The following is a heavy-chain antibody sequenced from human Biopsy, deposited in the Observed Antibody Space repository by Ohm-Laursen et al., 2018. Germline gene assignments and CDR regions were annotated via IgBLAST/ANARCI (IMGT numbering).Heavy chain of an antibody. CDR2: INPNSGGT. CDR3: ARGGLNYWYFDL. CDR1: GYTFTSYG. D-gene: IGHD1-26*01. V-gene: IGHV1-2*02. J-gene: IGHJ2*01. Sequence: ASVKVSCNASGYTFTSYGISWVRQAPGQGLEWMGWINPNSGGTNYAQKFQGRVTMTRDTSMSTAYMELNRLRSDDTAVYYCARGGLNYWYFDLWGRGPLVTVSS.